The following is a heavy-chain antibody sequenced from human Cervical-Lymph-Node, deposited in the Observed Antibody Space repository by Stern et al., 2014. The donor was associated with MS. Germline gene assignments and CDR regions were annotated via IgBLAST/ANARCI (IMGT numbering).Heavy chain of an antibody. CDR1: GGTFTSSYA. CDR3: ATGVVSNRAAATLHNLFDP. CDR2: IISILGLP. D-gene: IGHD2-15*01. J-gene: IGHJ5*02. V-gene: IGHV1-69*04. Sequence: QVQLVQSGAEVKKPGSSVNISCKASGGTFTSSYALTWLRPPPRQGLVWMGRIISILGLPNSAKEFQGSPTPTDAPSTTNTKTELRSLRSEDTAVYYCATGVVSNRAAATLHNLFDPWGQGTLVTVSS.